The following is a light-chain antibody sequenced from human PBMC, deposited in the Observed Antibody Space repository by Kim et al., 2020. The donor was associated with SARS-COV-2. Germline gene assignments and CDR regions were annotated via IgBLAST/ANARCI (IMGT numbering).Light chain of an antibody. J-gene: IGKJ4*01. CDR2: EVS. V-gene: IGKV2D-29*02. CDR1: HGRLHSDGNTC. CDR3: MQTIQLPLT. Sequence: QPASIACKSSHGRLHSDGNTCLYLYLQRTGQCPQLLIYEVSNRFSGVSNRFSGSGSGTDFTLKISRVEAEDAGVYYYMQTIQLPLTFGGGTKVEIK.